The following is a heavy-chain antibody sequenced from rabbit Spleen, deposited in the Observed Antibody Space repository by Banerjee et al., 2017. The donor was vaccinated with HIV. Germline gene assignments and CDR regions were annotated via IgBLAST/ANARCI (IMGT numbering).Heavy chain of an antibody. V-gene: IGHV1S40*01. J-gene: IGHJ4*01. Sequence: QSLEESGGDLVKPGTSLTLTCTASGFSFSNTYYMCWVRQAPGKGLEWIACIDVVKYGTTYYASWAKGRFTISKTSSTTVTLQMTRLTTADTATYFCARDSAGREDFDLWGQGTLVTVS. CDR2: IDVVKYGTT. D-gene: IGHD4-2*01. CDR1: GFSFSNTYY. CDR3: ARDSAGREDFDL.